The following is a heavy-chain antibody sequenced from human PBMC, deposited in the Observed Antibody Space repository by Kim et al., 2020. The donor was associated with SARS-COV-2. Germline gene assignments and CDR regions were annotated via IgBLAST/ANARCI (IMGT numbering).Heavy chain of an antibody. CDR1: GFTFSSHS. CDR3: ARDQYSYDSSGPTGDY. CDR2: ISSRSLTI. V-gene: IGHV3-48*02. D-gene: IGHD3-22*01. Sequence: GGSLRLSCAVSGFTFSSHSMNWVRQAPGKGLEWVSYISSRSLTIYYADSVKGRFSIARDNAKNSLYLQMNSLRDEDTAVYYCARDQYSYDSSGPTGDYWGQGTLVSVSS. J-gene: IGHJ4*02.